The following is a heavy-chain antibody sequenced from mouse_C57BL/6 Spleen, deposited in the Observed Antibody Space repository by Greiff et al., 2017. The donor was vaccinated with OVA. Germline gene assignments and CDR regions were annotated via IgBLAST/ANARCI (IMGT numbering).Heavy chain of an antibody. CDR3: ARSGDYGAMDY. Sequence: VQLQQPGAELVRPGSSVKLSCKASGYTFTSYWMHWVKQRPIQGLEWIGNIDPSDSETHYNQKFKDKATLTVDKSSSTAYMQLSSLTSEDSAVYYCARSGDYGAMDYWGQGTSVTVSS. J-gene: IGHJ4*01. D-gene: IGHD2-4*01. CDR1: GYTFTSYW. V-gene: IGHV1-52*01. CDR2: IDPSDSET.